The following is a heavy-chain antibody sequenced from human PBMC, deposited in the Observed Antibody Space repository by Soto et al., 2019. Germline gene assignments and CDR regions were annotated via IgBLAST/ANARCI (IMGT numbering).Heavy chain of an antibody. V-gene: IGHV3-23*01. D-gene: IGHD3-10*01. J-gene: IGHJ4*02. CDR1: GFTSSNYA. Sequence: ASLRLSCAASGFTSSNYAMTWVRQAPWKGLEWVSGLHGSGRSTSSADSVKGRFAISRDNSKNTLYLQMNNLRDGDTAVYYCARGFSAGKGSPPDFWGQGTLVTVSS. CDR3: ARGFSAGKGSPPDF. CDR2: LHGSGRST.